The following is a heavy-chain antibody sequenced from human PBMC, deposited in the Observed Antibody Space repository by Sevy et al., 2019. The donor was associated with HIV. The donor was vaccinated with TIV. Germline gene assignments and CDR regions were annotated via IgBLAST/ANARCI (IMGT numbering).Heavy chain of an antibody. Sequence: GGSLRLSCAVSGFSGFTFSSFVISWVRQAPGKGLEWVSAISGSGGSTYYADSVKGRFTISRDNSKNTLYLQMNSLRAEDTAVYYCAKPVTGGSGSYYKYGLAFDIWGQGTMVTVSS. V-gene: IGHV3-23*01. CDR2: ISGSGGST. CDR1: GFSGFTFSSFV. D-gene: IGHD3-10*01. CDR3: AKPVTGGSGSYYKYGLAFDI. J-gene: IGHJ3*02.